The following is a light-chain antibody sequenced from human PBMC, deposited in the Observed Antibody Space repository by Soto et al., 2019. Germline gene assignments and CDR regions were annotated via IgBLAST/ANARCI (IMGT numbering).Light chain of an antibody. V-gene: IGLV2-14*01. Sequence: QSALTQPASVSVSPAQSITISCTGTSSDVGGYNYVSWYQQHPGKAPKLMIYDVSNRPSGVSNRFSGSKSGNTASLTISGLQAEDEADYYCSSYTSSSTPYVFGTGTKVTVL. CDR1: SSDVGGYNY. CDR2: DVS. CDR3: SSYTSSSTPYV. J-gene: IGLJ1*01.